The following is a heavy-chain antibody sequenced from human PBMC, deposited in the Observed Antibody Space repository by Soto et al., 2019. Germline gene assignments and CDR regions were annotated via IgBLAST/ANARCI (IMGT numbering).Heavy chain of an antibody. CDR2: IYYSGST. Sequence: PSETLSLTCTVSGGSISGSSYYWGWIRQPPGKGLEWIGSIYYSGSTYYNPSLKSRVTISVDKSKNQFSLKLSSVTAADTAVYYCASWPRYCSSTSCFMDVWGQGTTVTVSS. CDR1: GGSISGSSYY. J-gene: IGHJ6*02. D-gene: IGHD2-2*01. CDR3: ASWPRYCSSTSCFMDV. V-gene: IGHV4-39*07.